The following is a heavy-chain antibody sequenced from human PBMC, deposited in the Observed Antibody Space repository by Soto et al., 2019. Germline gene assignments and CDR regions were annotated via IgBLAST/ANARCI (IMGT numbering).Heavy chain of an antibody. CDR3: ARGPCSSTSCYARYYYYGMDV. D-gene: IGHD2-2*01. J-gene: IGHJ6*02. CDR2: INHSGST. CDR1: GGSFSGYY. V-gene: IGHV4-34*01. Sequence: NPSETLSLTCAVYGGSFSGYYWSWIRQPPGKGLEWIGEINHSGSTNYNPSLKSRVTISVDTSKNQFSLKLSSVTAADTAVYYCARGPCSSTSCYARYYYYGMDVWGQGTTVTVSS.